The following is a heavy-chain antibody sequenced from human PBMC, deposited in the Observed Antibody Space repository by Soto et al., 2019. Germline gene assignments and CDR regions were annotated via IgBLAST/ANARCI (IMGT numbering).Heavy chain of an antibody. D-gene: IGHD5-18*01. Sequence: EVQLVESGGGLAQPGGSLRLSCVASGFTFSGYWMSWVRQTPGKGLEWVTNTKPDGSETYYLDSVTGRFTISRDNVRNSLYLQMGSLRGDDTAVYYCARDDGYRSIDDWGQGALVTVSP. V-gene: IGHV3-7*03. CDR3: ARDDGYRSIDD. CDR1: GFTFSGYW. J-gene: IGHJ4*02. CDR2: TKPDGSET.